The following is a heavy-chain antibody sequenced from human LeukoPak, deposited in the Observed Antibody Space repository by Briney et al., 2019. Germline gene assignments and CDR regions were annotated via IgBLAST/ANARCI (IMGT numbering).Heavy chain of an antibody. CDR3: AKDGTDYDFWSGPLDY. V-gene: IGHV3-9*01. Sequence: GGSLRLSCAASGFTFDDYAMHWVRQAPGKGLEWVSGISWNSGSIGYADSVKGRFTISRDNAKNSLYLQMNSLRAEDTALYYCAKDGTDYDFWSGPLDYWGQGTLVTVSS. J-gene: IGHJ4*02. D-gene: IGHD3-3*01. CDR2: ISWNSGSI. CDR1: GFTFDDYA.